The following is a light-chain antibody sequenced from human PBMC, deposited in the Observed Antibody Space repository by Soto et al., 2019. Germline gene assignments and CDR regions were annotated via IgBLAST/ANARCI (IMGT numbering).Light chain of an antibody. J-gene: IGKJ4*01. V-gene: IGKV1-5*01. Sequence: DIQMTQSPSTLSASVGDRVTITCRASQSISSWLAWYQQKPGKASKLLIYDASSLESGVPSRFSGSGSGTEFTLTISSLQPDDFATYYCQQYNSYCTFGGGAKVEIK. CDR2: DAS. CDR3: QQYNSYCT. CDR1: QSISSW.